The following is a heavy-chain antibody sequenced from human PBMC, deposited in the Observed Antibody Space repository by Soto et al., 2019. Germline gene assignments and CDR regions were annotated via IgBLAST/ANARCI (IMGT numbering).Heavy chain of an antibody. V-gene: IGHV3-33*01. Sequence: QVQLVESGGGVVQPGRSLKLSCAASGFTLSSYGMHWVRQAPGKGLEWVAIIWYDGSNKYYADSVKGRFTISRDNSKNTGYLQMNSLRAEDTAVYYCARGASSGDGYNWRLGMADSVVDYWGQGTLVTVSS. J-gene: IGHJ4*02. CDR2: IWYDGSNK. D-gene: IGHD6-19*01. CDR1: GFTLSSYG. CDR3: ARGASSGDGYNWRLGMADSVVDY.